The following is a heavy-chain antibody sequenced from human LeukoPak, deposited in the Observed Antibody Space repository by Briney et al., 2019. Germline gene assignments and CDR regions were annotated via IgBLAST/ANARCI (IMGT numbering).Heavy chain of an antibody. D-gene: IGHD4-23*01. CDR2: IYYSGST. J-gene: IGHJ4*02. V-gene: IGHV4-61*01. CDR3: ARERPDYGGKSYYFDY. CDR1: GGSVSSGSYY. Sequence: SETLSLTCTVSGGSVSSGSYYWSWIRQPPGKGLEWIGYIYYSGSTNYNPSLKSRVTISVDTSKNQFSLKLSSVTAADTAVYYCARERPDYGGKSYYFDYWGQGTLVTVSS.